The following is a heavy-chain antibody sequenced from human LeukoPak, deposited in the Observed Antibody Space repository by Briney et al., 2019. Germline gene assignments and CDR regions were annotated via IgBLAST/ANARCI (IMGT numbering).Heavy chain of an antibody. CDR1: GFAFSDDS. V-gene: IGHV3-21*01. CDR2: ISSTSKYI. J-gene: IGHJ4*02. Sequence: PGGSLRLSCVASGFAFSDDSMNWVCQPPGKGLEWVSSISSTSKYIYYADSVKGRFTISRDNAKNSLFLQMNNLRVDDSAVYYCAREYTAMAYDYWGQGNLVTVSS. CDR3: AREYTAMAYDY. D-gene: IGHD5-18*01.